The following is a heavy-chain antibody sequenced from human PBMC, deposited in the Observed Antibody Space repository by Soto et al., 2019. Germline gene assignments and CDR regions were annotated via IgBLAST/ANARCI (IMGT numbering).Heavy chain of an antibody. CDR3: AKDRMGAGVRGYFDY. J-gene: IGHJ4*02. CDR2: IIYDGSTK. CDR1: GFTFSSYG. D-gene: IGHD3-10*01. V-gene: IGHV3-30*18. Sequence: QVQLVESGGGVVQPGRSLRLSCAASGFTFSSYGMHWVRQAPGKGLEWLAVIIYDGSTKYYADSVKGRFTISRDNSKSTLYLQMNSLRAEDTAVYYCAKDRMGAGVRGYFDYWCQGTLVTVSS.